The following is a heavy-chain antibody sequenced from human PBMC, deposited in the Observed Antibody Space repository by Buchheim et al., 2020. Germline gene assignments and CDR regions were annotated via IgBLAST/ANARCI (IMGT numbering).Heavy chain of an antibody. CDR3: ARGSQRGPQRIHAFDI. D-gene: IGHD1-1*01. CDR2: INHSGST. CDR1: GGSFSGYY. V-gene: IGHV4-34*01. J-gene: IGHJ3*02. Sequence: QVQLQQWGAGLLKPSETLSLTCAVYGGSFSGYYWNWIRQPPGKGLEWIGEINHSGSTNYNPSLKSRVTISVDTSKNQFSLKLSSVTAADTAVYYCARGSQRGPQRIHAFDIWGQGT.